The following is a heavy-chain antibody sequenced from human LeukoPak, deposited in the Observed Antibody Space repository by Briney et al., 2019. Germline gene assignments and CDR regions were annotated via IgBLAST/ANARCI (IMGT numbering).Heavy chain of an antibody. CDR2: ISGSGGST. V-gene: IGHV3-23*01. Sequence: PGGSLRLSCAASGFTFSSYGMSWVRQAPGKGLEWVSAISGSGGSTYYADSVKGRFTISRDNSKNTLYLQMNSLRAEDTAVYYCAKGPYDSSGYPKEYFQHWGRGTLVTVSS. J-gene: IGHJ1*01. D-gene: IGHD3-22*01. CDR3: AKGPYDSSGYPKEYFQH. CDR1: GFTFSSYG.